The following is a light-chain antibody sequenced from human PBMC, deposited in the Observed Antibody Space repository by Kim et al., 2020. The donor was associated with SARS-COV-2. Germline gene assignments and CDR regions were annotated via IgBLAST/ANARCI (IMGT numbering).Light chain of an antibody. J-gene: IGLJ2*01. CDR3: AAWDDSLSGGVV. CDR1: SSNIGSNY. Sequence: RVTISCSGSSSNIGSNYVYWYQQLPGTAPKLLIYRNNQRPSGVPDRFSGSKSGTSASLAISGLRSEDEADYYCAAWDDSLSGGVVFGGGTQLTVL. V-gene: IGLV1-47*01. CDR2: RNN.